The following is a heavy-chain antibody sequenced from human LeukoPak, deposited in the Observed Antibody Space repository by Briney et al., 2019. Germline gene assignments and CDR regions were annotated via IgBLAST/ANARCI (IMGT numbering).Heavy chain of an antibody. CDR1: GFSFKNTW. CDR3: AKDLATGWELPPYYYMDV. CDR2: LKSRKDGGTT. V-gene: IGHV3-15*01. Sequence: TSGGSLRLSCTASGFSFKNTWMSWVRQAPGKGLEWVGRLKSRKDGGTTDYAAPVKGRFIISRDDSINTLYLQMNSLRAEDTAVYYCAKDLATGWELPPYYYMDVWGKGTTVTVSS. D-gene: IGHD1-26*01. J-gene: IGHJ6*03.